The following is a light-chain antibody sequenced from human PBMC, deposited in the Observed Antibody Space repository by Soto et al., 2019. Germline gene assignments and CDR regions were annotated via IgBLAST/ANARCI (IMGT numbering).Light chain of an antibody. CDR2: GAS. CDR3: QQYNDWPPT. Sequence: EIVMTQSPATLSVSPGERATLSCRASQSVRSNFAWYQQKPGQPPRLLIYGASTRATGIPARFSASGSGTEFTFTISSLQSEDFVVYYCQQYNDWPPTFGQGTKVDI. CDR1: QSVRSN. V-gene: IGKV3-15*01. J-gene: IGKJ1*01.